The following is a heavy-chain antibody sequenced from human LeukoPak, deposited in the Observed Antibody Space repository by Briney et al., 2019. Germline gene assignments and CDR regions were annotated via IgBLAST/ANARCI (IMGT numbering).Heavy chain of an antibody. D-gene: IGHD1-20*01. CDR2: INEDGSAK. V-gene: IGHV3-7*01. CDR3: ARGRNNFRY. Sequence: GGSLRLSCAASGFTFSSYEMNWVRQAPGKGLEWVASINEDGSAKYYMDSVKGRFTISRDNAKNSMDLQMSSLRAEDTAVYYCARGRNNFRYWGQGTLVTASS. CDR1: GFTFSSYE. J-gene: IGHJ4*02.